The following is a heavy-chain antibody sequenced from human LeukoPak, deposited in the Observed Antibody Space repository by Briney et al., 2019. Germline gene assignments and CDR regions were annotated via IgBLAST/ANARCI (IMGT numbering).Heavy chain of an antibody. CDR2: ISENGGTT. CDR1: GFTFRNAW. D-gene: IGHD6-13*01. Sequence: GGSLSLSCAASGFTFRNAWMSWVRQAPGKGLEWVSGISENGGTTFYADSVKGRFTITRDNSKNTLYVQMNSLRGEDTAVYYCATDYGPKQLVFSDSWGQGTLVTVSS. CDR3: ATDYGPKQLVFSDS. J-gene: IGHJ4*02. V-gene: IGHV3-23*01.